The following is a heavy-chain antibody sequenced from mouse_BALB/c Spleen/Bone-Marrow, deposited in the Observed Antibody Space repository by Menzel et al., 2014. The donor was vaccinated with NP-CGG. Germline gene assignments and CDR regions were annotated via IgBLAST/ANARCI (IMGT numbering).Heavy chain of an antibody. CDR2: IYPYNGVS. CDR3: ESRGEYFDV. J-gene: IGHJ1*01. Sequence: VQLKQSGPELVKPGASVKISCKASGYSFTGYYMHWVKQSHGNSLDWIGYIYPYNGVSSYNQKFKGKATLTVDKSSSAAYMELRSLTSDDSAVYYCESRGEYFDVWGAGTTVTVSS. V-gene: IGHV1-31*01. CDR1: GYSFTGYY.